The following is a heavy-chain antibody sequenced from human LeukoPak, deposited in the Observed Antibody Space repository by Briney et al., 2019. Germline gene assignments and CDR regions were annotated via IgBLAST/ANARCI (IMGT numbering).Heavy chain of an antibody. CDR1: GFTFSNYA. J-gene: IGHJ4*02. Sequence: TGGSLRLSCAASGFTFSNYAMNWARQAPGKGLEWVSGISDSGGSTYYTDSVKGRFTISRDNSKNTLYVQMKSLRAEDTAVYYCARGGRYGDYVVYWGQGTLVTVSS. D-gene: IGHD1-26*01. CDR3: ARGGRYGDYVVY. CDR2: ISDSGGST. V-gene: IGHV3-23*01.